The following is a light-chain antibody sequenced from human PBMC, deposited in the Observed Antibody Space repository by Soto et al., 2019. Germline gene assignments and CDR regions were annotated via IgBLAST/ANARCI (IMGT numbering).Light chain of an antibody. V-gene: IGKV3-11*01. J-gene: IGKJ1*01. Sequence: EIVLTQAPATLSLSPGERATLSCRASQSIGNYIAWYQQKPGQAPRLLVYDVFNRTTGIPARFSGSGSGTDFTLTISSLEPEDFAVYYCLQRAAWPWTFGQGTKVEVK. CDR2: DVF. CDR1: QSIGNY. CDR3: LQRAAWPWT.